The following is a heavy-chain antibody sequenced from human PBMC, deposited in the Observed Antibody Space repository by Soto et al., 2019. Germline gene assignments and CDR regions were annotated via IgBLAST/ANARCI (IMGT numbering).Heavy chain of an antibody. CDR1: GYTFTSYA. CDR2: INAGNGNT. J-gene: IGHJ4*02. Sequence: ASVKVSCKASGYTFTSYAMHWVRQAPGQRLEWMGWINAGNGNTKYSQKFQGRVTITRDTSASTAYMDLSSLRSEDTAVYYCARDAGVKYSSIWNAASGDSSGPAYWGQGTLVTVSS. D-gene: IGHD6-13*01. V-gene: IGHV1-3*01. CDR3: ARDAGVKYSSIWNAASGDSSGPAY.